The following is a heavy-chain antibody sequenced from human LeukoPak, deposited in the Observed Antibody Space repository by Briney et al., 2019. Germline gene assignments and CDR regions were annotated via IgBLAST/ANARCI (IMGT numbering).Heavy chain of an antibody. Sequence: GGSLRLSCAVSGFTFSSYAMSWVRQAPGKGLEWVSTINSGGDNTYYADSVKGRFTISRDNSKNTLYLQMNSLRAEDTAVYYCARGEVVYSSSWRGTDYWGQGTLVTVSS. V-gene: IGHV3-23*01. D-gene: IGHD6-13*01. CDR1: GFTFSSYA. J-gene: IGHJ4*02. CDR3: ARGEVVYSSSWRGTDY. CDR2: INSGGDNT.